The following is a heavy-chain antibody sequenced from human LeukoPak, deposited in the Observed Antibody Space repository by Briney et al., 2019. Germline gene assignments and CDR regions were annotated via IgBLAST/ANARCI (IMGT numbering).Heavy chain of an antibody. CDR1: GGSISSGGYY. CDR3: ARVVTIVGVANWFDP. V-gene: IGHV4-30-2*01. Sequence: SSETLSLTCTVSGGSISSGGYYWSWIRQPPGKGLEWIGYIYHSGSTYYNPSLKSRVTISVDRSKNQFSLKLSSLTAADTAVYYCARVVTIVGVANWFDPWGQGTLVTVSS. CDR2: IYHSGST. D-gene: IGHD3-3*01. J-gene: IGHJ5*02.